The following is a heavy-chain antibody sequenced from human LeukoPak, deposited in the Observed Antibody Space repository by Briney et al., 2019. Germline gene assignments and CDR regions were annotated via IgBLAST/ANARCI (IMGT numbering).Heavy chain of an antibody. D-gene: IGHD2-8*01. Sequence: GGSLRLSCAASGFTFSNAWMSWVRQAPGKGLERVGRIKSKTDGGTTDYAAPVEGRFTISRDDSKNTLYLQMNSLKTEDTAVYYCTTDSSYCTNGVCYTDKTFDYWGQGPLVTVSS. V-gene: IGHV3-15*01. J-gene: IGHJ4*02. CDR1: GFTFSNAW. CDR2: IKSKTDGGTT. CDR3: TTDSSYCTNGVCYTDKTFDY.